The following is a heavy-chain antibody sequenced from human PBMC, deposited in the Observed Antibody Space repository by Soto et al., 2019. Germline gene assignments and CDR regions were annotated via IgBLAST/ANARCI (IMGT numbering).Heavy chain of an antibody. CDR2: INPSGGST. CDR3: ARDDAMVRGVISKLSY. V-gene: IGHV1-46*03. J-gene: IGHJ4*02. Sequence: QVQLVQSGAEVKKPGASVKVSCKASGYTFTSYYMHWVRQAPGQGLEWMGIINPSGGSTSYAQKFQGRVTMTRDTSSSTVYMELSSLRSEDTAVYYCARDDAMVRGVISKLSYWGQGTLVTVSS. CDR1: GYTFTSYY. D-gene: IGHD3-10*01.